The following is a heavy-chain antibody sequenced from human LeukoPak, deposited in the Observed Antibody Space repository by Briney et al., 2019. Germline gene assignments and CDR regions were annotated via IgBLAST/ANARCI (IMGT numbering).Heavy chain of an antibody. D-gene: IGHD3-10*01. CDR3: AKGGPFGSGIRLDY. CDR1: GFTFSNYG. Sequence: GGSLRLSCAASGFTFSNYGMHWVRQAPGKGLEWVAFIRYDGNNEYYADSVKGRFTISRDNSKNTLYLQMNSLRPEDTAVYYCAKGGPFGSGIRLDYWGQGTLVTVSS. J-gene: IGHJ4*02. V-gene: IGHV3-30*02. CDR2: IRYDGNNE.